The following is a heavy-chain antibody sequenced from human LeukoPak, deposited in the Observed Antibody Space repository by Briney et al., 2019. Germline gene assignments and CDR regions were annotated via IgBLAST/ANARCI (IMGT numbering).Heavy chain of an antibody. J-gene: IGHJ4*02. CDR3: AKAQAIVTIFGVAPRRYYFDY. CDR2: ISGSGGST. CDR1: GFTFSSYA. V-gene: IGHV3-23*01. Sequence: PGGSLRLSCAASGFTFSSYAMSWVRQAPGKGLEWVSAISGSGGSTYYADSVKGRFTISRDNSKNTLYLQMNSLRAEDTAVYYCAKAQAIVTIFGVAPRRYYFDYWGQGTLVTVSS. D-gene: IGHD3-3*01.